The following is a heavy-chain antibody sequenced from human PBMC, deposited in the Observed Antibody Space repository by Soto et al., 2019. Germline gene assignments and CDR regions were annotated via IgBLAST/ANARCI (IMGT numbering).Heavy chain of an antibody. V-gene: IGHV4-34*01. Sequence: SETLSLTCSIYGGSFSGYYCSWIRQPPGKVLEWIGEISHSGSTSYSPSLSSRVTISVDTSKNQLSLNLTSVTAADTALYYCARAYFGSGSPFDIWGQGTMVTVS. CDR2: ISHSGST. D-gene: IGHD3-10*01. CDR3: ARAYFGSGSPFDI. CDR1: GGSFSGYY. J-gene: IGHJ3*02.